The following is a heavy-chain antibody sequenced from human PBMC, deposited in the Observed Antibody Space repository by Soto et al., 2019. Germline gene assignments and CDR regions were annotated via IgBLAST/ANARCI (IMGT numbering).Heavy chain of an antibody. CDR1: GFTFSNYA. J-gene: IGHJ4*02. D-gene: IGHD5-18*01. CDR3: ATLPLAGYSYGAIYHFDY. CDR2: IAAGGAHT. Sequence: PRLSCAASGFTFSNYAMSWVRQAPGKGLEWVSSIAAGGAHTFYSDSVKGRFTISRDNSKNTLYLQMNSLRAEDTAVYYCATLPLAGYSYGAIYHFDYWGQGTLVTVSS. V-gene: IGHV3-23*01.